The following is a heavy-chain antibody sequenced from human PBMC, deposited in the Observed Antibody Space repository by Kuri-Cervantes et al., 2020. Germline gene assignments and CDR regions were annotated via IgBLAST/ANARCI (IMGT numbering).Heavy chain of an antibody. CDR2: IYYSGST. Sequence: LRLSCTVSGGSISSGDYYWSWIRQPPGKGLEWIGYIYYSGSTYYNPSLKSRVTISVDTSKNQFSLKLSSVTAADTAVYYCARETPWRITAALKDAFDIWGQGTMVTVSS. D-gene: IGHD6-13*01. CDR1: GGSISSGDYY. J-gene: IGHJ3*02. CDR3: ARETPWRITAALKDAFDI. V-gene: IGHV4-30-4*01.